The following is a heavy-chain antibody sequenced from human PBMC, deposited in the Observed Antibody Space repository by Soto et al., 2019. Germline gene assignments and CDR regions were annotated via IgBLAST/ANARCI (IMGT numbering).Heavy chain of an antibody. J-gene: IGHJ6*02. CDR1: GGSFSGYY. V-gene: IGHV4-34*01. Sequence: SETLSLTCAVYGGSFSGYYWSWIRQPPGKGLEWIGEINHSGSTNYNPSLKSRVTISVDTSKNQFSLKLSHVTAADTAVYYCARAIWDIAVAGTDYYYYYGMDVWGQGTTVT. D-gene: IGHD6-19*01. CDR2: INHSGST. CDR3: ARAIWDIAVAGTDYYYYYGMDV.